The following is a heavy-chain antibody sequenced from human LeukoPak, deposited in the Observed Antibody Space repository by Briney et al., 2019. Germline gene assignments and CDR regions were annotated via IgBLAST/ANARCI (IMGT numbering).Heavy chain of an antibody. D-gene: IGHD3-10*01. V-gene: IGHV4-39*01. CDR3: ARHQKILTPYYYGSGTYYAFDF. CDR2: FHYSRST. Sequence: SETLSLTCVVSGGSISSRSYYWGWIRQPPGKGLEWIGSFHYSRSTYYNPSLKSRVTISVDTSKNQFSLELSSVPAADTAVYYCARHQKILTPYYYGSGTYYAFDFWGQGVLVTVSS. CDR1: GGSISSRSYY. J-gene: IGHJ4*02.